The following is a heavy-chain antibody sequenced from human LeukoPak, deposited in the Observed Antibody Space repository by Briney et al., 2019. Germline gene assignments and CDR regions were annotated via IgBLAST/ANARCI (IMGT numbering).Heavy chain of an antibody. CDR1: GFTFSSYA. CDR2: ISGSGGST. V-gene: IGHV3-23*01. Sequence: GGSLRLSCAASGFTFSSYAMSWVRQAPGEGLEWVSAISGSGGSTYYADSVKGRFTISRDNSKNTLYLQMNSLRAEDTAVYYCAKDGGGHPFASLNWLDPWGQGTLVTVSS. J-gene: IGHJ5*02. CDR3: AKDGGGHPFASLNWLDP. D-gene: IGHD3-16*01.